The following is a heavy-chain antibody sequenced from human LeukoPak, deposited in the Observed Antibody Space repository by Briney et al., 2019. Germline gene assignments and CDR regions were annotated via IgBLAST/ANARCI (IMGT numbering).Heavy chain of an antibody. J-gene: IGHJ4*02. Sequence: PSETLSLTCTVSGGSISSSSYYWGWVRQPPGKGLEWIGSIYYSGSTYYNPSLKSRVTISVDTSKNQFPLKLSSVTAADTAVYYCASGAAYCGGDCPPGPVDYWGQGTLVTVSS. CDR1: GGSISSSSYY. CDR2: IYYSGST. V-gene: IGHV4-39*01. CDR3: ASGAAYCGGDCPPGPVDY. D-gene: IGHD2-21*02.